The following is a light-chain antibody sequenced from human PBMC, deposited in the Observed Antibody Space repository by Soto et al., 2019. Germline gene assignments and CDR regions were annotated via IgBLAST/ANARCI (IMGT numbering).Light chain of an antibody. CDR1: QSLSSGY. CDR3: QHYYNIPWT. V-gene: IGKV3-20*01. CDR2: AAS. Sequence: EIVLTQSPGTLSLSPGERATLSCRASQSLSSGYLAWYQQKPGQSPRILIYAASSRATGIPDRFSGGGSGTDFTLTISRLEPEDFAVYYCQHYYNIPWTFGQGTRVEIK. J-gene: IGKJ1*01.